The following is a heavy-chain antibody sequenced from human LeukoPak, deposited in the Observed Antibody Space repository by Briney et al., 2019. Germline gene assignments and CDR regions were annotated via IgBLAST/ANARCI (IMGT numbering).Heavy chain of an antibody. CDR1: GYTFTSYG. J-gene: IGHJ1*01. CDR3: ARDQHTDYGDYHEYFQH. D-gene: IGHD4-17*01. CDR2: ISAYNGNT. V-gene: IGHV1-18*01. Sequence: GASVRVSCKASGYTFTSYGISWVRQAPGQGLEWMGWISAYNGNTNYAQKLQGRVTMTTDTSTSTAYMELRSLRSDDTAVYYCARDQHTDYGDYHEYFQHWGQGTLVTVSS.